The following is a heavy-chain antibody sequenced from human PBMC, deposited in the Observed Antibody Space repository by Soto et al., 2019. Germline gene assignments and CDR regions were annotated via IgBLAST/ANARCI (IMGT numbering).Heavy chain of an antibody. CDR3: ARFSSSSWYKSTRSASYYYYYGMDV. V-gene: IGHV5-51*01. Sequence: PGESLKISFQGSGYSFTSYWIGWVRQMPLKFLEWMGIFYPGDSDTRYSPSFQGQVTISADKSISTAYLQWSRLKASDTAMYYCARFSSSSWYKSTRSASYYYYYGMDVWGQGNPVTVSS. J-gene: IGHJ6*01. D-gene: IGHD6-13*01. CDR1: GYSFTSYW. CDR2: FYPGDSDT.